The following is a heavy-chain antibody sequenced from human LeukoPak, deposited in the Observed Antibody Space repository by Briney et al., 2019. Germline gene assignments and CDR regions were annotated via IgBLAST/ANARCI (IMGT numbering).Heavy chain of an antibody. D-gene: IGHD5-24*01. Sequence: SETLSLTCTVSGGSISSSSYYWGWIRQPPGKGLEWIGSIYYSGSTYYNPSLKSRVTISVDTPKNQFSLKLSSVTAADTAVYYCAKSGYNRFDYWGQGTLVTVSS. V-gene: IGHV4-39*01. CDR1: GGSISSSSYY. CDR3: AKSGYNRFDY. CDR2: IYYSGST. J-gene: IGHJ4*02.